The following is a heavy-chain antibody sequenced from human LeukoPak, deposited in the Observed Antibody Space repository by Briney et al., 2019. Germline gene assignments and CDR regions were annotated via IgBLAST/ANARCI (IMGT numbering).Heavy chain of an antibody. J-gene: IGHJ6*02. Sequence: GASVKVSCKASGGTFSSYAISWVRQAPGQGLEWMGGFDPEDGETIYAQNFQGRVTLTEDKSTDTVYMELNSLTSEDTAVYYCAIPSGTFLAYYFGLDVWGQGTTVTVSS. CDR1: GGTFSSYA. CDR3: AIPSGTFLAYYFGLDV. V-gene: IGHV1-24*01. D-gene: IGHD1-26*01. CDR2: FDPEDGET.